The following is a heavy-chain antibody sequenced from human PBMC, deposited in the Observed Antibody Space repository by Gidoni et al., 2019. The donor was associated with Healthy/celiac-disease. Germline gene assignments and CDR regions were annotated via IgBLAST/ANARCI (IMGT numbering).Heavy chain of an antibody. V-gene: IGHV1-18*04. Sequence: QVQLVQSGAEVKKPGASVKVSCKASGYTFTSYGISWVRQAPGQGLEWMGWISAYNGNTNYAQKLQGRVTMPTDTSTSTAYMELRSLRSDDTAVYYCARVWSLLRARGNAFDIWGQGTMVTVSS. CDR2: ISAYNGNT. D-gene: IGHD2-8*02. CDR1: GYTFTSYG. CDR3: ARVWSLLRARGNAFDI. J-gene: IGHJ3*02.